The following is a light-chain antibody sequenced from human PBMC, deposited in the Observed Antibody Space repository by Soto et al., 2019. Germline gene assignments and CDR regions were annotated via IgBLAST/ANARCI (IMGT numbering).Light chain of an antibody. Sequence: EIVLTQSPGTLSLSPGERATLSCRASQSVSSKYLAWYQQKPGQAPRVLIYGTSIRASGVPERFSGGGSGTDFTLTITSLEPEDFEVYYCQQYGSSLFTFGPGTKVDFK. CDR3: QQYGSSLFT. CDR1: QSVSSKY. V-gene: IGKV3-20*01. J-gene: IGKJ3*01. CDR2: GTS.